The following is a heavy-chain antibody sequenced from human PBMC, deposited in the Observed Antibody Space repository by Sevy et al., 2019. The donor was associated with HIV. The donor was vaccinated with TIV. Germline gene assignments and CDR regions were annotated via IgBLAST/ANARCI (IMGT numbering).Heavy chain of an antibody. Sequence: GGSVRLSCAASGFTFSSCAMTWVRQAPGKGLEWVSAISGSGGSTYYAGSVKGRFTISRDNSKNTLYLQMNSVRVEDTAVYYCAKDLGDYVWGTFRENWGQGTLVTVSS. J-gene: IGHJ4*02. V-gene: IGHV3-23*01. CDR1: GFTFSSCA. D-gene: IGHD3-16*02. CDR2: ISGSGGST. CDR3: AKDLGDYVWGTFREN.